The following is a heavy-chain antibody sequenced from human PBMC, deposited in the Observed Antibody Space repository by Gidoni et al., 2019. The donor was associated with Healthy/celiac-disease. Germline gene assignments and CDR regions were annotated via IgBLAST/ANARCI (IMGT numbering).Heavy chain of an antibody. CDR2: ISWNSGSI. J-gene: IGHJ3*02. V-gene: IGHV3-9*01. CDR3: AKDMRGMVTGTGAFDI. CDR1: GFTFDDYA. Sequence: EVQLVESGGGLVQPGRSLRLSCAASGFTFDDYAMHWVRQAPGKGLEWFSGISWNSGSIGYADSVKGRFTISRDNAKNSLYLQMNSLRAEDTALYYCAKDMRGMVTGTGAFDIWGQGTMVTVSS. D-gene: IGHD2-21*02.